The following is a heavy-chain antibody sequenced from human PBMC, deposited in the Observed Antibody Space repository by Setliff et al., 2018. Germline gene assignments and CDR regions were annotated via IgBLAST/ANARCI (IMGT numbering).Heavy chain of an antibody. J-gene: IGHJ4*02. CDR1: ALKYSDDY. CDR3: TRGGERYHTAN. D-gene: IGHD2-2*01. Sequence: PGGSLRLSCAASALKYSDDYMSWIRQAPGKGLEWVSYISSSGRIIYYSESVKGRFTVSRDNAKNSLYLQMNNLRAEDTAVYYCTRGGERYHTANWGQGALVTVSS. CDR2: ISSSGRII. V-gene: IGHV3-11*01.